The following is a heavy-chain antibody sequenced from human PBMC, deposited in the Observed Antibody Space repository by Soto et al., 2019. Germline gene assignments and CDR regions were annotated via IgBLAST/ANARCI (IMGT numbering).Heavy chain of an antibody. CDR3: ARDVGFDYVN. V-gene: IGHV3-7*01. CDR1: GFSIASYW. D-gene: IGHD3-16*01. J-gene: IGHJ4*02. Sequence: EVQLVESGGGLVQPGGSVRISCAVSGFSIASYWMSWVRQAPGKGLEWVATTKEDGSEIYYVDSVRGRFTISRDNAENSLYLQMNSLSAEDTAVYFCARDVGFDYVNWGQGTLVTVSS. CDR2: TKEDGSEI.